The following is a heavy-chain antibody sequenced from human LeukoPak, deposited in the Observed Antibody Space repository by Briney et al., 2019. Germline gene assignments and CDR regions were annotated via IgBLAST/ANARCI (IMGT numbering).Heavy chain of an antibody. CDR3: ASGYSYGYNALDY. Sequence: TPSETLSLTCAVYGASFSGYYWNWIRPPPGKGLEWIGEINHSRSTNYNPSLKSRVTISVDTSKNQFSLKLSSVTAADTAVYYCASGYSYGYNALDYWGQGTLVTVSS. CDR1: GASFSGYY. CDR2: INHSRST. V-gene: IGHV4-34*01. J-gene: IGHJ4*02. D-gene: IGHD5-18*01.